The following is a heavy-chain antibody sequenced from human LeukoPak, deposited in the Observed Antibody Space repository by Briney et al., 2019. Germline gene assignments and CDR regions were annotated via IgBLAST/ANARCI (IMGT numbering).Heavy chain of an antibody. CDR2: ISYDGSNK. V-gene: IGHV3-30*03. Sequence: PGGSLRLSCAASGFTFSSYGMHWVRQAPGKGLEWVAVISYDGSNKYYADSVKGRFTISRDNAKNSLYLQMNSLRAEDTAVYYCARVQAVSVFDYWGQGTLVTVSS. J-gene: IGHJ4*02. CDR1: GFTFSSYG. CDR3: ARVQAVSVFDY. D-gene: IGHD3-16*02.